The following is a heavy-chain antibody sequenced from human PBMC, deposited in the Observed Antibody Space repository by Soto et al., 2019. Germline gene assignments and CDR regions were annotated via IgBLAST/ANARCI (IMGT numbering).Heavy chain of an antibody. CDR3: ARSPKLRYCSSTRCYTQPMDV. V-gene: IGHV1-3*01. CDR2: INAGNGNT. J-gene: IGHJ6*03. Sequence: VASVKVSCKASGYTFTSYAMHWVRQAPGQRLEWMGWINAGNGNTKYSQKFQGRVTITRDTSASTAYMELSSLRSEDTAVYYCARSPKLRYCSSTRCYTQPMDVCGKGTTVTVSS. D-gene: IGHD2-2*02. CDR1: GYTFTSYA.